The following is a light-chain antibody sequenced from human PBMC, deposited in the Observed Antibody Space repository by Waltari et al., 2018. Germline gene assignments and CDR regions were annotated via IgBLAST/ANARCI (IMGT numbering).Light chain of an antibody. CDR2: GTS. J-gene: IGKJ1*01. Sequence: EIVMTQSPATLSVSPGETATLSCRASQRVNNLACYQQKPGQAPRLLLFGTSTRAAGVPARFRGSRSGTEFTLTISSLQSEDFAVYYCQHYDNWPWTFGQGTKVDIK. CDR1: QRVNN. CDR3: QHYDNWPWT. V-gene: IGKV3-15*01.